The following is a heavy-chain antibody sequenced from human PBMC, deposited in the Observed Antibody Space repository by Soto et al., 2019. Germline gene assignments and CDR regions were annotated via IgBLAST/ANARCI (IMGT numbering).Heavy chain of an antibody. CDR2: ISFRGTTT. V-gene: IGHV3-48*03. J-gene: IGHJ4*01. Sequence: GGSLRLSCAASGFTFSNFEMDRGRQVPGKGLEWLSYISFRGTTTYYACAVRGRFTISRDNANYLALLKLDSVRFVDTATYYSVRDNSHKIMTPFDLWGQGTLVTVSS. CDR3: VRDNSHKIMTPFDL. CDR1: GFTFSNFE. D-gene: IGHD3-16*01.